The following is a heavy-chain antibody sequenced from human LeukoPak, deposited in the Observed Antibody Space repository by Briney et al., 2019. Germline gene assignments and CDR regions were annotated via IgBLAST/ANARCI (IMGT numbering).Heavy chain of an antibody. Sequence: GGSLRLSCAASGFTFSSYSINWVRQAPGKGLEWVSSISSTSTYMYYADSVKGRFTISRDNAKNSLFLQMNSLRAEDTAVYYCAKNTFCSSSSCQTALDYWGRGTLVTVSS. D-gene: IGHD2-15*01. V-gene: IGHV3-21*01. J-gene: IGHJ4*02. CDR1: GFTFSSYS. CDR2: ISSTSTYM. CDR3: AKNTFCSSSSCQTALDY.